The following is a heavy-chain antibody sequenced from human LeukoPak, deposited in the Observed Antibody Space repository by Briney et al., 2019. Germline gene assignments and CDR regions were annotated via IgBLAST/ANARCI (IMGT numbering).Heavy chain of an antibody. Sequence: HPGGSLRLSCAASGFRFSSYGMHWVRQAPGKGLEWVAVISDDGSKIYYGDSVKGRFTISRDNSKNTLYLQMNSLRAEDTAVYYCAKENSPYYDILTGYSSYYFDYWGQGTLVTVSS. D-gene: IGHD3-9*01. CDR3: AKENSPYYDILTGYSSYYFDY. CDR1: GFRFSSYG. CDR2: ISDDGSKI. J-gene: IGHJ4*02. V-gene: IGHV3-30*18.